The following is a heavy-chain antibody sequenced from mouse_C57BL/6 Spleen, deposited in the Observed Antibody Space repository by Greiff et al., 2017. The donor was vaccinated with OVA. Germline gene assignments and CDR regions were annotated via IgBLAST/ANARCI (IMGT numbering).Heavy chain of an antibody. D-gene: IGHD2-3*01. CDR2: IRGKSNNYAT. CDR3: VRQDGYYWYFDV. V-gene: IGHV10-1*01. Sequence: EVQRVESGGGLVQPKGSLKLSCAASGFSFNTYAMNWVRQAPGKGLEWVARIRGKSNNYATYYADSVKDRFTISREDSESMLYLQMNNLKTEDTAMYYCVRQDGYYWYFDVWGTGTTVTVSS. CDR1: GFSFNTYA. J-gene: IGHJ1*03.